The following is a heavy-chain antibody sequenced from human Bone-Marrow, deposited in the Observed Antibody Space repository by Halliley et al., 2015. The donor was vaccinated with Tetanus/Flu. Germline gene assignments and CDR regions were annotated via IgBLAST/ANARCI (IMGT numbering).Heavy chain of an antibody. D-gene: IGHD6-19*01. CDR2: SNGYNGDT. CDR3: ARVGSGWYNNWFDP. Sequence: GGSNGYNGDTRYAQKCQGRVTVTIDTSTSTAYMELRSLRTDDTAIYYCARVGSGWYNNWFDPWGQGTLVTVSS. V-gene: IGHV1-18*01. J-gene: IGHJ5*02.